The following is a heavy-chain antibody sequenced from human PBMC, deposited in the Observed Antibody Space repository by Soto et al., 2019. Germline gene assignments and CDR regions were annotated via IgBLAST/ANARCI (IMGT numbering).Heavy chain of an antibody. CDR1: GGSVSSGSYY. D-gene: IGHD4-17*01. CDR2: IYYSGST. Sequence: QVQLQESGPGLVKPSETLSLTCTVSGGSVSSGSYYWSWIRQPPGKGLEWIGYIYYSGSTNYNPSLKSRVTISVDTSKNQFALKLSSVTAADTAVYYCASWADRATVTKDWYFDLWGRGTLVTVSS. V-gene: IGHV4-61*01. CDR3: ASWADRATVTKDWYFDL. J-gene: IGHJ2*01.